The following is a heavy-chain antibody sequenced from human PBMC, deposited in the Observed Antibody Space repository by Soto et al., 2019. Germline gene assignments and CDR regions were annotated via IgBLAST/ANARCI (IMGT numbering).Heavy chain of an antibody. J-gene: IGHJ4*02. CDR1: GFIFNNYA. Sequence: PGGSLRLSCAASGFIFNNYAMSWVRQAPGKGLEWVSAISGSGGSTYYADSVKGRFTISRDNSKNTLYLQMNSLRAEDTAVYYCAKVQFSTVTTYEGFDYWGQGTLVTVSS. CDR2: ISGSGGST. CDR3: AKVQFSTVTTYEGFDY. V-gene: IGHV3-23*01. D-gene: IGHD4-17*01.